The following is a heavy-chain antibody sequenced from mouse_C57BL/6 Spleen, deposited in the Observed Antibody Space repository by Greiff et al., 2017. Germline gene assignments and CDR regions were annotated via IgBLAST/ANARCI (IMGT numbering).Heavy chain of an antibody. Sequence: VQLQQSGGGLVKPGGSLKLSCAASGFTFSDYGMHWVRQAPEKGLEWVAYISSGSSTIYYADTVKGRFTISRDNAKNTLFLQMTSLRSEDTAMYYCARKSSYWYLDVWGTGTTVTVSS. CDR3: ARKSSYWYLDV. D-gene: IGHD1-1*01. CDR1: GFTFSDYG. V-gene: IGHV5-17*01. CDR2: ISSGSSTI. J-gene: IGHJ1*03.